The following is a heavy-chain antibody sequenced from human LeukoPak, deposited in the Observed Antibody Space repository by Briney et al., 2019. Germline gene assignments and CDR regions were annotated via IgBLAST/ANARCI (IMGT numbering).Heavy chain of an antibody. Sequence: SETLSLTCTVSGGSISSYYWSWIRQPPGKGLEWTGYIYYSGSTNYNPSLKSRVTISVDTSKNQFSLKLSSVTAADTAVYYCARDMVRYNWFDPWGQGTLVTVSS. V-gene: IGHV4-59*01. D-gene: IGHD3-10*01. CDR1: GGSISSYY. CDR3: ARDMVRYNWFDP. CDR2: IYYSGST. J-gene: IGHJ5*02.